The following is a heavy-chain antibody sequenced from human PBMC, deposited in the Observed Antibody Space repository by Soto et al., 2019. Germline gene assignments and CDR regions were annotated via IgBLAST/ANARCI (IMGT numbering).Heavy chain of an antibody. CDR1: GFTFSSYS. D-gene: IGHD3-9*01. J-gene: IGHJ6*02. V-gene: IGHV3-21*01. Sequence: EVQLVESGGGLVKPGGSLRLSCVVSGFTFSSYSMKWVRQAPGKGLELVSYISSSGDYIYNADSVKGRFTISRDNAKNSLYLKMNSLSAKDTAIYYFARVIFGPLYHDIVPGYPKDGMDFWGQGTTVTVSS. CDR3: ARVIFGPLYHDIVPGYPKDGMDF. CDR2: ISSSGDYI.